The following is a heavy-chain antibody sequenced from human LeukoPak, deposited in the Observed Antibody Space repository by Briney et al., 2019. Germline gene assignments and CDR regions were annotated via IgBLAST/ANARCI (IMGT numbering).Heavy chain of an antibody. CDR2: IGPSGSNI. CDR3: ARSILGQTAVAGDSATDY. V-gene: IGHV3-48*01. Sequence: GGSLRLSCAASGFTFGIYAMNWVRQAPGKGLEWVSYIGPSGSNIYYADSVKGRFTISRDNAKDSLYLQMNSLRAEDTALYYCARSILGQTAVAGDSATDYWGQGTLLTVSS. CDR1: GFTFGIYA. D-gene: IGHD6-19*01. J-gene: IGHJ4*02.